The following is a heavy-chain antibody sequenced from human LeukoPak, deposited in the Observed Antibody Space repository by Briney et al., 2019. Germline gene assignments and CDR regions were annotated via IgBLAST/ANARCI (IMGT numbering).Heavy chain of an antibody. J-gene: IGHJ4*02. V-gene: IGHV3-30*18. CDR1: GFTFSGYG. CDR2: ISYDGSNT. Sequence: GGSLRLSCAASGFTFSGYGMHWVRQAPGKGLEWVALISYDGSNTYHVDSVKGRFTISRDNSKNTLYLQMSSLRAEDTAVYYCVKGGFSQGRLRYFDWLLQRDYFDYWGQGTLVTVSS. CDR3: VKGGFSQGRLRYFDWLLQRDYFDY. D-gene: IGHD3-9*01.